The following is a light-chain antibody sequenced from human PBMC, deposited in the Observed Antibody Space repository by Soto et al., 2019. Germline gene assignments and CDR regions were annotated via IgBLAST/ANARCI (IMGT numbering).Light chain of an antibody. Sequence: DIQMTQSPSSLSASVGDRVTITCRASQSVNTYLHWYQQKAGQAPKLLIYAASNLQSGVPSRFSGRGSGTDFTLTVESLLPEDFATYYCQQGYSNPWTFGQGTKVEVK. V-gene: IGKV1-39*01. CDR3: QQGYSNPWT. CDR1: QSVNTY. J-gene: IGKJ1*01. CDR2: AAS.